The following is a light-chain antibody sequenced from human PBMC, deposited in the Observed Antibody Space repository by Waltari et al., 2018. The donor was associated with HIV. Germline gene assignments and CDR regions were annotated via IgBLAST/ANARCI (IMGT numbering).Light chain of an antibody. Sequence: IQMTQSPSNLSASVGDTVILTCRASQDIDQWVAWYHQKPGRAPKLLISMTSVLESGVPSRFRGSGSGTTFTLTITGLQPDDIGTYFCQQYSTHYAFGQGTRVE. J-gene: IGKJ2*01. CDR3: QQYSTHYA. V-gene: IGKV1-5*03. CDR2: MTS. CDR1: QDIDQW.